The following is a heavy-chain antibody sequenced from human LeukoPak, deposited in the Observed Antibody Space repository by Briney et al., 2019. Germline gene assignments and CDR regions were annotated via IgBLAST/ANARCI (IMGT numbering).Heavy chain of an antibody. Sequence: ASVKVSCKASGYTLTRYYMHWVRQAPGQGLEWMGIINPSGGSTSYAQKFQGRVTMTRDTSTSTVYMELSSLRSEDTAVYYCARGRGYYGSGSYLSFQNTGRVSSPHDYWGHGTLVTVSS. J-gene: IGHJ4*01. D-gene: IGHD3-10*01. V-gene: IGHV1-46*01. CDR2: INPSGGST. CDR1: GYTLTRYY. CDR3: ARGRGYYGSGSYLSFQNTGRVSSPHDY.